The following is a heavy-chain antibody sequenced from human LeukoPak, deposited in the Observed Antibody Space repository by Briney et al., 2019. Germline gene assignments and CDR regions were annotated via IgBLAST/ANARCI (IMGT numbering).Heavy chain of an antibody. D-gene: IGHD3-10*01. CDR1: GFTFDFYA. J-gene: IGHJ4*01. CDR3: ARSELYYGSESYYHLDY. V-gene: IGHV3-30*03. CDR2: MSYDGRYR. Sequence: QSGGSLRLSCTTPGFTFDFYAMRWVRQAPGKGLEWVAVMSYDGRYRYYADSAKGRFTISRDNSKRTLYLEMSSLRPEDTALYYCARSELYYGSESYYHLDYWGHGTLVTVSS.